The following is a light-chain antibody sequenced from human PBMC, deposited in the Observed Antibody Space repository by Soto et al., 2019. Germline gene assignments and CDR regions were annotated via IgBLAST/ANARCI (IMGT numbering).Light chain of an antibody. CDR1: QRFNSW. V-gene: IGKV1-5*03. CDR2: KTS. Sequence: DIQMTQSTSTLSASVGHRITITCQASQRFNSWFAWYPQKPGKAPKVLIYKTSSLESGVPSRFSGSGSGTEFTLTISSLQPDDFATYCCHQYDSYPLTFGGGTKVEIK. J-gene: IGKJ4*01. CDR3: HQYDSYPLT.